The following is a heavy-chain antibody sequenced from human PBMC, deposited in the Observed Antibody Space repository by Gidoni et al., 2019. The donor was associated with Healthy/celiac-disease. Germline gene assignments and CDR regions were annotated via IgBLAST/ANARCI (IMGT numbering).Heavy chain of an antibody. D-gene: IGHD5-12*01. CDR1: GFTFTYTW. Sequence: EVQLVESGGDLVKPGGSLRLSCATSGFTFTYTWMSWVRQAPGKGLEWLGRIKSNTDGGTTDYAAPVKGRFTISRDDSKSTLYLQMDSLKMEDTAVYYCTTDRLVARRDFDYWGQGTLVTVST. CDR2: IKSNTDGGTT. V-gene: IGHV3-15*01. CDR3: TTDRLVARRDFDY. J-gene: IGHJ4*02.